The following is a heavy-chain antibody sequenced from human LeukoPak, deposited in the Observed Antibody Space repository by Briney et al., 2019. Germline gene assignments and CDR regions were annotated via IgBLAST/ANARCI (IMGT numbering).Heavy chain of an antibody. V-gene: IGHV3-21*01. CDR2: ISSSSSYI. J-gene: IGHJ4*02. Sequence: PGGSLRLSCAASGFNFSSYTMNWVRQAPGKGLEWVSSISSSSSYIYYADSVKGRFTISRDNAKNSLYLQMNSLRAEDTAVYYCARVGHEDFWSGYPFDYWGQGTLVTVSS. CDR3: ARVGHEDFWSGYPFDY. D-gene: IGHD3-3*01. CDR1: GFNFSSYT.